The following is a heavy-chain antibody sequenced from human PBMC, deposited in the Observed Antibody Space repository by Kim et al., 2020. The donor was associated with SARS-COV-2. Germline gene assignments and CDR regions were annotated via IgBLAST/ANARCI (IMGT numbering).Heavy chain of an antibody. V-gene: IGHV3-7*03. D-gene: IGHD3-10*01. CDR3: ARDLGYYGSCIDY. CDR1: GFTFSSYW. CDR2: IKQDGSEK. Sequence: GGSLRLSCAASGFTFSSYWMSWVRQAPGKGLEWVANIKQDGSEKYYVDSVKGRFTISRDNAKNSLYLQMNSLRAEDTAVYYCARDLGYYGSCIDYWGQGTLVTVSS. J-gene: IGHJ4*02.